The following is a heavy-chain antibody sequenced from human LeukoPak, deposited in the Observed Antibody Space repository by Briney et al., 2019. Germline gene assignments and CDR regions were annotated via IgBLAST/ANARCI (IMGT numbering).Heavy chain of an antibody. Sequence: PSETLSLTCTVSGGSISSSSYYWRWIRQPPGKGLEWLGSIYYSGSTYYNPSLKSRVTISVDTSKNQFSLKLSSVTAADTAVYYCASSEYYDYVWGSPSAFDPWGQGTLVTVSS. CDR2: IYYSGST. V-gene: IGHV4-39*01. CDR3: ASSEYYDYVWGSPSAFDP. CDR1: GGSISSSSYY. J-gene: IGHJ5*02. D-gene: IGHD3-16*01.